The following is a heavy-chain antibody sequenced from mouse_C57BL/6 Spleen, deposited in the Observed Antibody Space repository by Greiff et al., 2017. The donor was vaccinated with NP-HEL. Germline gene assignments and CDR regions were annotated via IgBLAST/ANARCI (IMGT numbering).Heavy chain of an antibody. Sequence: QVQLQQPGAELVKPGASVKLSCKASGYTFTSYWMHWVKQRPGQGLEWIGMIHPNSGSTNYNEKFKSKATLTVDKSSSTAYMQLSSLTSEDSAVYYWARRDYYGSSYYFDYWGQGTTLTVSS. V-gene: IGHV1-64*01. CDR3: ARRDYYGSSYYFDY. CDR2: IHPNSGST. D-gene: IGHD1-1*01. J-gene: IGHJ2*01. CDR1: GYTFTSYW.